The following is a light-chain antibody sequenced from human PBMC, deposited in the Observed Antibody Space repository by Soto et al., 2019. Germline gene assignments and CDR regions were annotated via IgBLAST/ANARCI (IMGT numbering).Light chain of an antibody. CDR3: QWRSDWPPRLT. J-gene: IGKJ4*01. Sequence: EVVLTQSPATLSLSPGERATLSCRASESIGNYLAWYQQKLGQAPKLLIYDASHRAIGIPGRFSGDWSGTDFTLPISSLEPEDFAVYYCQWRSDWPPRLTFGGGTKVEIK. CDR2: DAS. V-gene: IGKV3-11*01. CDR1: ESIGNY.